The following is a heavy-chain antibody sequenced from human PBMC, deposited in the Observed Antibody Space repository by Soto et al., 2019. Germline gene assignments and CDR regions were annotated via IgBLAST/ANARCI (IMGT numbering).Heavy chain of an antibody. CDR2: VDPSDSYS. CDR1: GYIFTTYW. D-gene: IGHD3-10*01. CDR3: ARRDEYFGVQY. J-gene: IGHJ4*02. V-gene: IGHV5-10-1*03. Sequence: EVQLVQSGAEVKKPGESLRISCKGSGYIFTTYWITWVRQMPGKGLEWMGRVDPSDSYSIYSPSFQGHVTISADRSIGTAYLQWSSLKASDTAMYYCARRDEYFGVQYWGQGTLVTVSS.